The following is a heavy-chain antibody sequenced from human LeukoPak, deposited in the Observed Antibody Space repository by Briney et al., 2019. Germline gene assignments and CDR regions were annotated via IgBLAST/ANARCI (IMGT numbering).Heavy chain of an antibody. Sequence: ASVKVSCKASGYTFTSYEINWVRHATGHGHEWIGRINPNSGGTNYAQQFQGRVTMTRDTSISTAYIELSRLRSDDTAVYYCARRPTTVVTPAQRHFDYWGQGPLVTVSA. D-gene: IGHD4-23*01. CDR1: GYTFTSYE. V-gene: IGHV1-2*02. CDR2: INPNSGGT. CDR3: ARRPTTVVTPAQRHFDY. J-gene: IGHJ4*02.